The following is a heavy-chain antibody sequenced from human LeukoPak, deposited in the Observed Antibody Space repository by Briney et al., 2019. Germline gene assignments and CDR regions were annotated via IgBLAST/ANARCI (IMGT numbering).Heavy chain of an antibody. V-gene: IGHV3-15*01. D-gene: IGHD3-16*01. CDR1: GFTFSNAW. CDR2: IKSKTDGGTT. CDR3: AKDYSYDSPLPPYSDY. Sequence: GGSLRLSCAASGFTFSNAWMSWVRQAPGKGLEWVGRIKSKTDGGTTDYAAPVKGRFTISRDDSKNTLYLQMNSLRAEDTAVYYCAKDYSYDSPLPPYSDYWGQGTLVTVSS. J-gene: IGHJ4*02.